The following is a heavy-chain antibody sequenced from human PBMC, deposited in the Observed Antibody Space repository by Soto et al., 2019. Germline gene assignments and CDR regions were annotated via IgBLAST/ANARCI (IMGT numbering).Heavy chain of an antibody. CDR3: AREQGVVVTADNWFDP. D-gene: IGHD2-21*02. CDR1: GGSITDYS. J-gene: IGHJ5*02. CDR2: IFSSGST. V-gene: IGHV4-4*07. Sequence: SATLSLTCTVSGGSITDYSWVWIRQPAGKGLEWIGRIFSSGSTNYNPSLKGRITTSLDTSKNQFSLKLNSATATDTAVYFCAREQGVVVTADNWFDPWGQGSLVTVSS.